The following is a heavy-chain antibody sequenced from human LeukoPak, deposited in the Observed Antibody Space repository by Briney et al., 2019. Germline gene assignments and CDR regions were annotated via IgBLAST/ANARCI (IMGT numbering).Heavy chain of an antibody. D-gene: IGHD5-12*01. J-gene: IGHJ1*01. CDR1: GYTFTSYA. CDR2: INTDSENP. V-gene: IGHV7-4-1*02. CDR3: ARDSDGGYSFQH. Sequence: ASVKVSCMASGYTFTSYAVNWVRQAPGQGLEWMGWINTDSENPTYAQGFTGRFVFSLDTSVSTTYLHISSLKAEDTAVYYCARDSDGGYSFQHWGQGTLVTVSS.